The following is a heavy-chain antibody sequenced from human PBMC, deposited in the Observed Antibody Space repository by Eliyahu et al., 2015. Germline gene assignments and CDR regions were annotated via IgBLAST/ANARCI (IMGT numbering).Heavy chain of an antibody. D-gene: IGHD3-10*01. CDR2: PTRISXYI. CDR3: ARDQNFYGSGEGFDY. J-gene: IGHJ4*02. CDR1: SS. V-gene: IGHV3-21*01. Sequence: SSLGGPCQAPGQGLXWASPPTRISXYIHYADSVKGRFTISRDNAKNSLYLQXNSLRAEDTAVXYCARDQNFYGSGEGFDYWGQGNLVTVSS.